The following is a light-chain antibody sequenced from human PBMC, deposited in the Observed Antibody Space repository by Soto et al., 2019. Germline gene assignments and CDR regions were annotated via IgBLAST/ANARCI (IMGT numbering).Light chain of an antibody. CDR2: GTS. CDR3: QQYESYWT. J-gene: IGKJ1*01. V-gene: IGKV1-39*01. Sequence: DIQMTQSPSSLSASVGDRVTITCRASQTISNYVNWYQQKAGKAPQLLIYGTSSLHGGVPSRFSGSGSGTEFTLTISSLQPDDFATYYCQQYESYWTFGQGTKVELK. CDR1: QTISNY.